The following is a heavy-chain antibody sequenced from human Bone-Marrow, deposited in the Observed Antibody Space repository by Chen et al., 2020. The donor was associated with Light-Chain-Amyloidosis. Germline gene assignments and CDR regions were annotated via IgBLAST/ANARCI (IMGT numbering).Heavy chain of an antibody. V-gene: IGHV5-51*01. CDR2: IYPDDAVA. D-gene: IGHD5-12*01. CDR1: GYTFPNYW. Sequence: EVQLEQSGPEVKKPGESLKISCKGSGYTFPNYWIGWVRQMPGKGLEWMGFIYPDDAVARYSPSCEGQVTISADKSITTSYLQWRSLKASDTAMYYCARRRDGYNFDYWGQGTLVTVSS. CDR3: ARRRDGYNFDY. J-gene: IGHJ4*02.